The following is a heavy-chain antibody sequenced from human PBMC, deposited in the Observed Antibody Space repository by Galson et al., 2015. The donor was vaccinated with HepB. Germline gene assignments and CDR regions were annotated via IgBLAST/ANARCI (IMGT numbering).Heavy chain of an antibody. D-gene: IGHD6-13*01. CDR1: GFTFSSYG. CDR2: IRYDGSNK. Sequence: LRLSCAASGFTFSSYGMHWVRQAPGKGLEWVAFIRYDGSNKYYADSVKGRFTISRDNSKNTLYLQMNSLRAEDTAVYYCANSPADSSSWSDAFDIWGQGTMGTVSS. CDR3: ANSPADSSSWSDAFDI. V-gene: IGHV3-30*02. J-gene: IGHJ3*02.